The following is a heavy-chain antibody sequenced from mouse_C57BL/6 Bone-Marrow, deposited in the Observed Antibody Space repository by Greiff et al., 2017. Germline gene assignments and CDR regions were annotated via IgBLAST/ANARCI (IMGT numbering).Heavy chain of an antibody. CDR3: ARDGITTVVAFDY. Sequence: VQLQQSGPELVKPGASVKISCKASGYTFTDYYMNWVKQSHGKSLEWIGDINPNNGGTSYNQKFKGKATLTVDKSSSTAYMELRSLTSEDSAVYYCARDGITTVVAFDYWGQGTTLTVSS. CDR1: GYTFTDYY. J-gene: IGHJ2*01. V-gene: IGHV1-26*01. CDR2: INPNNGGT. D-gene: IGHD1-1*01.